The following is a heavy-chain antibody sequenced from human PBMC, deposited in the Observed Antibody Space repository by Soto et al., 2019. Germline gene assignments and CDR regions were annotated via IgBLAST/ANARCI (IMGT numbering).Heavy chain of an antibody. CDR2: ISYDGSNK. Sequence: PGGSLRLSCAASGFTFSSYGMHWVRQAPGKGLEWVAVISYDGSNKYYADSVKGRFTISRDNSKNTLYLQMNSLRAEDTAVYYCAKRGIAAARTYRDYYYYGMDVWGQGTTVTVSS. V-gene: IGHV3-30*18. CDR3: AKRGIAAARTYRDYYYYGMDV. D-gene: IGHD6-13*01. J-gene: IGHJ6*02. CDR1: GFTFSSYG.